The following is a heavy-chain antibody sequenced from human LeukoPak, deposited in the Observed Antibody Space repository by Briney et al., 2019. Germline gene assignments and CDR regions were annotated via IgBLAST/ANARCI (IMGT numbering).Heavy chain of an antibody. CDR3: ARGYSYGYFY. CDR2: INHSGST. V-gene: IGHV4-34*01. J-gene: IGHJ4*02. Sequence: KPSETLSLTCAVYGGSFSGYYWSWIRQPPGKGLEWIGEINHSGSTNYNPSLKSRVTISVDTSKNQFSLKLGSVTAADTAVYYCARGYSYGYFYWGQGTLVTVSS. D-gene: IGHD5-18*01. CDR1: GGSFSGYY.